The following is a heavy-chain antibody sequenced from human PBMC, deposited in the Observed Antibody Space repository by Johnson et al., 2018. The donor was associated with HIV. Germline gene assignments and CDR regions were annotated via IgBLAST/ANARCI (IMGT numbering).Heavy chain of an antibody. Sequence: QVQLVESGGGVVQPGRSPRLSCAASGFTFSSYAMHWVRQAPGKGLEWVAVISYDGSNKYYADSVKGRCTISRDNSKNTLYLQMNSLRAEDTAVYYCARDDGGGGDAFDIWCQGTMVTVSS. D-gene: IGHD2-15*01. CDR2: ISYDGSNK. CDR3: ARDDGGGGDAFDI. CDR1: GFTFSSYA. V-gene: IGHV3-30*04. J-gene: IGHJ3*02.